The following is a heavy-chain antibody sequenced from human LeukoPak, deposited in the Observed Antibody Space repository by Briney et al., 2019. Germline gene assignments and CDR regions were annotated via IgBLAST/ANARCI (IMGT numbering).Heavy chain of an antibody. D-gene: IGHD3-3*02. V-gene: IGHV3-23*01. CDR1: GFTFSSYD. J-gene: IGHJ3*02. CDR3: VKGGIWDAFDI. Sequence: GGSLRLSCAASGFTFSSYDMSWVRQAPGKGLEWVSGISGSGGSPYYADSVKGRFIISRDNSKNTVYVQMNSLRVEDTAVYYCVKGGIWDAFDIWGQGTMVTVSS. CDR2: ISGSGGSP.